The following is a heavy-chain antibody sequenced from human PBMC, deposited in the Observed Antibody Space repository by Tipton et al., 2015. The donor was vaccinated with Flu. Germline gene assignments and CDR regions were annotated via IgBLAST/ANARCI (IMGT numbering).Heavy chain of an antibody. J-gene: IGHJ4*02. Sequence: TLSFTCAVYGGSFSGNYWTWIRQPPGKGLEWIVKIHHNGITNYNPSLKSRGTISVDTSKNHFSLTLSSLTAADIVTGTVTGTAGGYWGQGTLVTVSS. CDR3: TGTAGGY. D-gene: IGHD1/OR15-1a*01. CDR1: GGSFSGNY. CDR2: IHHNGIT. V-gene: IGHV4-34*01.